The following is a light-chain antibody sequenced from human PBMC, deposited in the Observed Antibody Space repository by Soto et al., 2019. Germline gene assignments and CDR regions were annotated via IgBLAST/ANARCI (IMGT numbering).Light chain of an antibody. CDR3: SSYAGSNDPNYV. CDR2: EVS. V-gene: IGLV2-8*01. J-gene: IGLJ1*01. Sequence: QSVLTQPPSASGSPGQSVTISCTGTSSDVGGYNYVSWYQQHPGKAPKLMIYEVSKRPSGVPDRFSGSKSGNTASLTVSGLQAEDEAHYYCSSYAGSNDPNYVFGTGTKLTVL. CDR1: SSDVGGYNY.